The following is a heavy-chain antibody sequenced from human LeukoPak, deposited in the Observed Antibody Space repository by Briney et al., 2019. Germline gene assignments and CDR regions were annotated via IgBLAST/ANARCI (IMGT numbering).Heavy chain of an antibody. CDR3: ARVTGYSFGFFDY. J-gene: IGHJ4*02. CDR2: IKPDGSEE. CDR1: GFTISNYW. V-gene: IGHV3-7*05. Sequence: PWGSLRLSCAASGFTISNYWMSWVRQAPGKGLEWVANIKPDGSEENYVDSVKGRFTISRDNARNSLSLQMSGLRDEDTAVYYCARVTGYSFGFFDYWGQGTLATVSS. D-gene: IGHD5-18*01.